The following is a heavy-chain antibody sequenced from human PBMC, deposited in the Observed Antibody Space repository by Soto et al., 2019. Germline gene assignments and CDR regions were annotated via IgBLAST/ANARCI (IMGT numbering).Heavy chain of an antibody. Sequence: GGSLRLSCAASGFTFSSYEMNWVRQAPGKGLEWVSYISSSGSTIYYADSVKGRFTISRDNAKNSLYPQMNSLRAEDTAVYYCARKDIVVVPAAYYYYYGMDVWGQGTTVTVSS. V-gene: IGHV3-48*03. CDR3: ARKDIVVVPAAYYYYYGMDV. CDR2: ISSSGSTI. CDR1: GFTFSSYE. J-gene: IGHJ6*02. D-gene: IGHD2-2*01.